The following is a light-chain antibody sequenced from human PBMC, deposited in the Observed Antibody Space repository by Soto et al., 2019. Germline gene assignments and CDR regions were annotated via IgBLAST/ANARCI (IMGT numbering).Light chain of an antibody. CDR2: DNN. CDR1: NIGVKS. CDR3: QVWDGTTDNLYV. Sequence: SYELTQPPSLSVAPGQTARVTCGGNNIGVKSVHWYQQRPGQAPVLVVYDNNDRPSGIPERFSGSNSGNTATLTISRVEAGDEADYYCQVWDGTTDNLYVFGTGTKATVL. V-gene: IGLV3-21*02. J-gene: IGLJ1*01.